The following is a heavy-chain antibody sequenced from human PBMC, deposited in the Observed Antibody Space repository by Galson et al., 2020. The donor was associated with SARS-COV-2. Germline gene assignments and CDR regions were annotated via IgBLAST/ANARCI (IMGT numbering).Heavy chain of an antibody. CDR3: ARSPPASTSGTSIYFDY. J-gene: IGHJ4*02. Sequence: GESLKISCAASGFAFSSYTMNWVRQAPGKGLEWVASLDTSRNYIYHADSLKGRFTISRDNAENSLYLQMNSLRAEDTAVYYCARSPPASTSGTSIYFDYWGQGTQVTVSS. V-gene: IGHV3-21*01. CDR2: LDTSRNYI. CDR1: GFAFSSYT. D-gene: IGHD3-10*01.